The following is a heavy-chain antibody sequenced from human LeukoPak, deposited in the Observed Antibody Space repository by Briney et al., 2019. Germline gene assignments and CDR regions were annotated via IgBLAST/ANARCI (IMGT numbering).Heavy chain of an antibody. CDR3: AKSRYSSASYYFDY. CDR1: GLTFINFG. D-gene: IGHD6-19*01. Sequence: GGSLRLSCAASGLTFINFGMSWVRQAPGKGLEWISSISGSGGDTYYADSVKGRFTISRDNSKNTLYLQMSSLRAEDTAMYYRAKSRYSSASYYFDYWGQGSLVTVSS. J-gene: IGHJ4*02. CDR2: ISGSGGDT. V-gene: IGHV3-23*01.